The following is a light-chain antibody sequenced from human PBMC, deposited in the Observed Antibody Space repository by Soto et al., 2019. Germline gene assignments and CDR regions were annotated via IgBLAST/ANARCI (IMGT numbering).Light chain of an antibody. CDR2: ASS. V-gene: IGKV1-9*01. Sequence: IQLTQSPSSLSASVGDRVTVTCQASQGIGTYLVWYQQKSGKAPTVLIYASSTLQTGVPSRFSGSGSGTDFSLTISSLHPEDVATYYCQQVDSYPRTFGQGTKVEIK. CDR1: QGIGTY. CDR3: QQVDSYPRT. J-gene: IGKJ1*01.